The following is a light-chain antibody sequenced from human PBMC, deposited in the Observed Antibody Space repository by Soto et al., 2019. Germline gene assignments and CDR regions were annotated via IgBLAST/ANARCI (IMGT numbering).Light chain of an antibody. CDR1: QSIGGNF. J-gene: IGKJ1*01. CDR3: QQYVSSPWA. CDR2: GAS. Sequence: EIVLTRSPGTLSLSPGEGATLSCRASQSIGGNFLAWYQQRRGQAPRLLIHGASNRATGIPDRFTGSGSGTDFTLTISRLEPEDFAVYYCQQYVSSPWAFGQGTKV. V-gene: IGKV3-20*01.